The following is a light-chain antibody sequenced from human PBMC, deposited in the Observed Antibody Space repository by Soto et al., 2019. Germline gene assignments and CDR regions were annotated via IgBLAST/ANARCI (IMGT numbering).Light chain of an antibody. Sequence: DVQMTQSPSTLSASVRDRVTITCRASQSIDSWLAWYQQKPGKAPKLLIYKASRLESGVPSRFSGSESGTEFTLTVSSLQPDDFTTYYCQQYHYFPYTFGQGTNLEI. CDR2: KAS. J-gene: IGKJ2*01. CDR3: QQYHYFPYT. V-gene: IGKV1-5*03. CDR1: QSIDSW.